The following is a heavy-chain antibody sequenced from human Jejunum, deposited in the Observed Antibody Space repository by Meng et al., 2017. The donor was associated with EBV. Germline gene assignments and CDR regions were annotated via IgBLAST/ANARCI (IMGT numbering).Heavy chain of an antibody. CDR2: TYRRSRWYY. J-gene: IGHJ5*02. V-gene: IGHV6-1*01. Sequence: QLQLQESGPGLGQPSQSLSLSCVISGDSVSSDKTAWNWIRQSPSRGLEWRGRTYRRSRWYYDYAISVKSRINISPDTSKNQVSLQLNSVTDEDTGIYYCATSRIAKFDRWGQGTLVTVSS. CDR3: ATSRIAKFDR. CDR1: GDSVSSDKTA.